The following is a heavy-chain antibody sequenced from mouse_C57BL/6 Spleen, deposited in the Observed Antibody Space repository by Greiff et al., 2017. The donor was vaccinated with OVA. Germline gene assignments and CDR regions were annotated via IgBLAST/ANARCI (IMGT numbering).Heavy chain of an antibody. CDR1: GFTFSSYA. CDR2: ISDGGSYT. D-gene: IGHD2-5*01. Sequence: EVQLVESGGGLVKPGGSLKLSCAASGFTFSSYAMSWVRQTPEKRLEWVATISDGGSYTYYPDNVKGRFTISRDNAKNNLYLQMSHLKSEDTAMYYCARDGKGLSNYWYFDVWGTGTTVTVSS. J-gene: IGHJ1*03. CDR3: ARDGKGLSNYWYFDV. V-gene: IGHV5-4*01.